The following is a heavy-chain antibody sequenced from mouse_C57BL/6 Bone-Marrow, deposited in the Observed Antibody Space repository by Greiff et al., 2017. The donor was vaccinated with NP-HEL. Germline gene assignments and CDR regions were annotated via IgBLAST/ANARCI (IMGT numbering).Heavy chain of an antibody. CDR1: GYAFSSSW. CDR2: IYPGDGDT. Sequence: LQQSGPELVKPGASVKISCKASGYAFSSSWMNWVKQRPGKGLEWIGRIYPGDGDTNYNGKFKGKATLTADKSSSTAYMQLSSLTSEDSAVYFCARERAWFAYWGQGTLVTVSA. CDR3: ARERAWFAY. V-gene: IGHV1-82*01. J-gene: IGHJ3*01.